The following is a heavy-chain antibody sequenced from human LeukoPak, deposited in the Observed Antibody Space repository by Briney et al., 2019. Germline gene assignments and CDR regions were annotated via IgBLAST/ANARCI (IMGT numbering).Heavy chain of an antibody. CDR1: GGSFSGYY. V-gene: IGHV4-34*01. CDR3: ARVVITRLKAAGTPQHQFDY. Sequence: SETLSLTCAVYGGSFSGYYWSWIRQPPGKGLEWIGEINHSGSTNYNPSLKSRVTISVDTSKNQFSLKLSSVTAADTAVYYCARVVITRLKAAGTPQHQFDYWGQGTLVTVSS. D-gene: IGHD6-13*01. J-gene: IGHJ4*02. CDR2: INHSGST.